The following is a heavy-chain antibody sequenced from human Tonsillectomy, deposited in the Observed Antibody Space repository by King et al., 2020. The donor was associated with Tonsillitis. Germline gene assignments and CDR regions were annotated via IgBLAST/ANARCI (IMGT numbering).Heavy chain of an antibody. D-gene: IGHD3-3*01. J-gene: IGHJ6*01. Sequence: VQLVESGGGLIQPGGSLRLSCAASGLTFSSYAMSWVRQAPGKGLEWVSGISDSGGSTYYADSVKGRFAISRDNSKNTLYLQMNSLRVEDTAVYYGAKERDFWSPHGGDVWGQGTTVTVS. CDR1: GLTFSSYA. CDR2: ISDSGGST. CDR3: AKERDFWSPHGGDV. V-gene: IGHV3-23*04.